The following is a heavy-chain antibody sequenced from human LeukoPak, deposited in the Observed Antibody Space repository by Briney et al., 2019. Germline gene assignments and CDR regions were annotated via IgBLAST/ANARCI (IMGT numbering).Heavy chain of an antibody. CDR3: ARSLTMVRAPSIDY. CDR2: ISYDGSNK. CDR1: GFTFSSYA. V-gene: IGHV3-30-3*01. J-gene: IGHJ4*02. Sequence: PGGSLRLSCAASGFTFSSYAMHWVRQAPGKGLEWVAVISYDGSNKYYADSVKGRFTISRDNSKTTLYLQMHSLRAEDTAVYYCARSLTMVRAPSIDYWGQGTLVTVSS. D-gene: IGHD3-10*01.